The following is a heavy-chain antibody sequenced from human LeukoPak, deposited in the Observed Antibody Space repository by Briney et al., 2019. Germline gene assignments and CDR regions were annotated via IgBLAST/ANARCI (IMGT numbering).Heavy chain of an antibody. J-gene: IGHJ4*02. CDR1: GFTISSHW. CDR3: ARGAGYSYGPLHY. V-gene: IGHV3-74*01. Sequence: GGSLRLSCAASGFTISSHWMHWVRQAPGTGLVWVSRINTDGSSTIYAESVKGRFTISRDNAKNTLFLQMNSLRAEDTAVYYCARGAGYSYGPLHYWGQGTLVTVSS. CDR2: INTDGSST. D-gene: IGHD5-18*01.